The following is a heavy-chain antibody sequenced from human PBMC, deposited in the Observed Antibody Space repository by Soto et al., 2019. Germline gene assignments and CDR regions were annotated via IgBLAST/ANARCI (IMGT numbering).Heavy chain of an antibody. V-gene: IGHV3-64D*08. J-gene: IGHJ4*02. Sequence: GGFLRLSCSASGFTFSSFGRHWVRQAPGKGLEHVSGISTDGGSTYYVDSVKGRFTISRDNSKNTLYLQVNSLGIGDTAVYYCVRKEGYCAGGSCYYEFWGQGALVTVSS. CDR1: GFTFSSFG. D-gene: IGHD2-8*02. CDR3: VRKEGYCAGGSCYYEF. CDR2: ISTDGGST.